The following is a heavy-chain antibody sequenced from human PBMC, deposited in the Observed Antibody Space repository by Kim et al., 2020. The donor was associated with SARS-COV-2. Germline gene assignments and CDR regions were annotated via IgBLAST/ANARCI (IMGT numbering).Heavy chain of an antibody. CDR2: ISSSSSYT. V-gene: IGHV3-11*06. CDR3: ARDSGYYDSSGYYSNDAFDI. Sequence: GGSLRLSCAASGFTFSDYYMSWIRQAPGKGLEWVSYISSSSSYTNYADSVKGRFTISRDNAKNSLYLQMNSLRAEDTAVYYCARDSGYYDSSGYYSNDAFDIWGQGTMVTVSS. D-gene: IGHD3-22*01. J-gene: IGHJ3*02. CDR1: GFTFSDYY.